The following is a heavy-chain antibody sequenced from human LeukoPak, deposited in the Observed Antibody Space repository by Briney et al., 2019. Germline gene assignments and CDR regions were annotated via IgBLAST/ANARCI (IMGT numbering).Heavy chain of an antibody. D-gene: IGHD1-7*01. Sequence: GGSLRLSCAASGFTFSSYWMSWVRQAPGKGLEWVANIKQDGSEKYYVDSVKGRFTISRDNAKNSLYLQMNSLRAEDTAVYYCARGGLRNYAVEYYYYYYMDVWGKGTTVTVSS. J-gene: IGHJ6*03. CDR2: IKQDGSEK. CDR3: ARGGLRNYAVEYYYYYYMDV. CDR1: GFTFSSYW. V-gene: IGHV3-7*01.